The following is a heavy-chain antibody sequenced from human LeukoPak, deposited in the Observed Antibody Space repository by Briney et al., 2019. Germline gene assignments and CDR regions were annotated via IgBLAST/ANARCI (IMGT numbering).Heavy chain of an antibody. CDR3: ASYYCSGGSCYPRDYGMDV. CDR1: VGSFTVYY. CDR2: INHSGST. D-gene: IGHD2-15*01. Sequence: SGSLCLSPAVSVGSFTVYYSSSVCASPGEGVWWGGEINHSGSTNYNPSLKSRVTISVDTSKNQFSLKLSSVTAADTAVYYCASYYCSGGSCYPRDYGMDVWGQGTTVTVSS. V-gene: IGHV4-34*01. J-gene: IGHJ6*02.